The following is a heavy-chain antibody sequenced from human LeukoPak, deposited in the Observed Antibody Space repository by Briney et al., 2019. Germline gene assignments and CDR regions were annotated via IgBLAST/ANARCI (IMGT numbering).Heavy chain of an antibody. CDR1: GGSFSAYY. CDR2: INHSGST. V-gene: IGHV4-34*01. Sequence: SETLSLTCAVYGGSFSAYYWSWIRQPPGKGREWIGEINHSGSTNYNPSLKSRVTISVDTSKNQFSLQLNSVTPEDTAVYYCARELYSGQLDEVYYFDYWGQGTLVTVSS. D-gene: IGHD6-6*01. CDR3: ARELYSGQLDEVYYFDY. J-gene: IGHJ4*02.